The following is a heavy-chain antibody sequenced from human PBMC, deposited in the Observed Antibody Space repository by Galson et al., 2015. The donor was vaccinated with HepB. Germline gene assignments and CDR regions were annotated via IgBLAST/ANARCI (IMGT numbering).Heavy chain of an antibody. J-gene: IGHJ2*01. D-gene: IGHD6-19*01. CDR1: GFTFSSYA. Sequence: SLRLSCAASGFTFSSYAIMWVRQAPGKGLEWVSGISGSGFFTNYAASVTGRFTISRDNSKNKMYLQMNSLGAEDTAVYYCARPKDVGSGWSRVEWYFDLWGRGTLVTVSS. CDR3: ARPKDVGSGWSRVEWYFDL. V-gene: IGHV3-23*01. CDR2: ISGSGFFT.